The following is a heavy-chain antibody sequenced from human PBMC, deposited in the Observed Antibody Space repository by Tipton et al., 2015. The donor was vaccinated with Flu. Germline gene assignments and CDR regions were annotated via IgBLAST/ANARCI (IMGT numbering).Heavy chain of an antibody. J-gene: IGHJ3*02. V-gene: IGHV4-38-2*02. CDR1: GYSISSGYY. CDR2: IYHSGSN. D-gene: IGHD2-8*01. CDR3: VRDVYGTDAFEI. Sequence: TLSLTCTVSGYSISSGYYWGWIRQPPGKGLEWIGSIYHSGSNYYNPSLKSRVTISVDTSKTQFSLRLSSVTAADTAVYYCVRDVYGTDAFEIWGQGTKVTVSS.